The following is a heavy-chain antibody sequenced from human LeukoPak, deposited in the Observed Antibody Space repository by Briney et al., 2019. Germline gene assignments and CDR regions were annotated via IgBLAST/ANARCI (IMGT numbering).Heavy chain of an antibody. CDR1: GFTFSSYG. D-gene: IGHD3-3*01. Sequence: GGSLRLSRAASGFTFSSYGMHWVRQAPGKGLEWVAVIWYDGSNKYYADSVKGRFTISRDNSKNTLYLQMNSLRAEDTAVYYCARDSDSNYDFWSGYYDYWGQGTLVTVSS. J-gene: IGHJ4*02. V-gene: IGHV3-33*01. CDR3: ARDSDSNYDFWSGYYDY. CDR2: IWYDGSNK.